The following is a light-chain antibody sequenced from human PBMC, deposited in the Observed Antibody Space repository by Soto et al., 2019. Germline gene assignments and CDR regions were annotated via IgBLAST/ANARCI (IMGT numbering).Light chain of an antibody. J-gene: IGKJ2*01. V-gene: IGKV3-20*01. CDR1: QSVRDNW. Sequence: ELVLTQSPGTRSLYPGERATLSCRASQSVRDNWLAWYQQKPGQAPRLLIYGASNRPDCIPDQFSGSGSGTDFTLTISRLEPEDFAVYYCQQYRSSPYTFGQGTKQEIK. CDR2: GAS. CDR3: QQYRSSPYT.